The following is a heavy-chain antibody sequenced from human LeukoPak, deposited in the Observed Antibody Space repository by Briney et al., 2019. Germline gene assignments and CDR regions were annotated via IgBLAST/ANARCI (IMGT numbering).Heavy chain of an antibody. Sequence: GGSLRLSCAASGFTVSSNYMSWVRQAPGKGLEWVSVIYSGGSTYYADSVKSRFTISRDNSKNTLYLQMNSLRAEDTAVYYCARGVRYLLSAFDIWGQGTMVTVSS. J-gene: IGHJ3*02. CDR2: IYSGGST. D-gene: IGHD1-1*01. CDR3: ARGVRYLLSAFDI. V-gene: IGHV3-66*01. CDR1: GFTVSSNY.